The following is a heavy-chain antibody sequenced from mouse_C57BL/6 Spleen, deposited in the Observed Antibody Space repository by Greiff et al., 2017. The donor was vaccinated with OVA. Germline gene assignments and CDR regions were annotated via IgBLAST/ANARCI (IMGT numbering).Heavy chain of an antibody. D-gene: IGHD2-4*01. CDR1: GYTFTSYD. J-gene: IGHJ3*01. CDR2: IYPRDGST. V-gene: IGHV1-85*01. Sequence: VKLVESGPELVKPGASVKLSCKASGYTFTSYDINWVKQRPGQGLEWIGWIYPRDGSTKYNEKFKGKATLTVDTSSSTAYMELHSLTSEDSAVYFCARAGYDYGLAYWGQGTLVTVSA. CDR3: ARAGYDYGLAY.